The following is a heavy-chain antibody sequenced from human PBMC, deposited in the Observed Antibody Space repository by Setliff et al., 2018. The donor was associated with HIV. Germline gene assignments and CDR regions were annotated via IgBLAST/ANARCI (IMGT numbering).Heavy chain of an antibody. V-gene: IGHV4-4*07. Sequence: PSETLSLTCTVSGGSISSYYWSRIRQPAGKGLEWIGHIYISGSTNYNPSFNSRVTMSVDTSKNQFSLRLTSVTAADTAMYHCARDRSSGWSKDWFDTWGQGILVTVSS. D-gene: IGHD6-19*01. J-gene: IGHJ5*02. CDR2: IYISGST. CDR3: ARDRSSGWSKDWFDT. CDR1: GGSISSYY.